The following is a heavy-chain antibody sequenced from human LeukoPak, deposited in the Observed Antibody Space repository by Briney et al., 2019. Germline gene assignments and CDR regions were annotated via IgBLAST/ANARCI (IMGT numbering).Heavy chain of an antibody. CDR2: VYYNKRT. CDR3: ARSPQYFDSLLDGDSRYYFDY. Sequence: SETLSLTCSVSGGSISSYYWSWIRQPPGKGLEWIGYVYYNKRTNSNPSLKSRVTLSADTSKNEFSLKLTSMTAADTAVYFCARSPQYFDSLLDGDSRYYFDYWGQGTLVTVSP. J-gene: IGHJ4*02. D-gene: IGHD3-9*01. V-gene: IGHV4-59*01. CDR1: GGSISSYY.